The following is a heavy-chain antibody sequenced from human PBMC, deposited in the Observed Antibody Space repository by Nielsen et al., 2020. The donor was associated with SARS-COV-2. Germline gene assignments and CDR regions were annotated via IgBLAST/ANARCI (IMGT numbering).Heavy chain of an antibody. D-gene: IGHD3-22*01. J-gene: IGHJ3*02. CDR2: ISYDGSNK. Sequence: GESLKISCAASGFTFSSYAMHWVRQAPGKGLEWVAVISYDGSNKYYADSVKGRFTISRDNSKNTLYLQMNSLRAEDTAVYYCARSGYYYDSSGYHGSAFDIWGQGTMVTVSS. CDR1: GFTFSSYA. CDR3: ARSGYYYDSSGYHGSAFDI. V-gene: IGHV3-30*04.